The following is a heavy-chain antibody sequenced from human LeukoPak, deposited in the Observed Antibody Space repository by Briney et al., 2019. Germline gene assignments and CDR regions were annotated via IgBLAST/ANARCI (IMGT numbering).Heavy chain of an antibody. D-gene: IGHD1-7*01. Sequence: PGGSLRLSCAASGFTFSSYGMHWVRQAPGKGLEWVAFIRYDGSNKYYADSVKGRFTISRDNSKNTLYLQMNSLRAEDTAVYYCAKDLSGDVTGTTFDYWGQGTLVTVSS. CDR3: AKDLSGDVTGTTFDY. CDR2: IRYDGSNK. V-gene: IGHV3-30*02. CDR1: GFTFSSYG. J-gene: IGHJ4*02.